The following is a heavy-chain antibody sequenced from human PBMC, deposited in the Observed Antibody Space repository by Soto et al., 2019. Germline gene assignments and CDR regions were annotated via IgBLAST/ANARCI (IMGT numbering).Heavy chain of an antibody. D-gene: IGHD3-3*01. V-gene: IGHV1-18*01. J-gene: IGHJ6*02. CDR1: GYTFTSYG. CDR3: ARDLRFLEWLAYYYYGMDV. Sequence: SCKASGYTFTSYGISWVRQAPGQGLEWMGWISAYNGNTNYAQKLQGRVTMTTDTSTSTAYMELRSLRFDDTAVYYCARDLRFLEWLAYYYYGMDVWGQGTTVTVSS. CDR2: ISAYNGNT.